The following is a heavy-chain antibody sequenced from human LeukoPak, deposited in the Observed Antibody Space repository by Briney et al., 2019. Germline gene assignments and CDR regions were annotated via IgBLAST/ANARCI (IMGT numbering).Heavy chain of an antibody. J-gene: IGHJ2*01. Sequence: GSLRLSCAASGFTISSYWMSWVRQAPGKGLEWVANIKQDGSEKYYVDSVKGRFTISRDNAKNSLYLQMNSLRAEDTAVYYCARDQRGWELLSRLRQFYWYFDLWGRGTLVTVSS. CDR1: GFTISSYW. CDR2: IKQDGSEK. D-gene: IGHD1-26*01. V-gene: IGHV3-7*01. CDR3: ARDQRGWELLSRLRQFYWYFDL.